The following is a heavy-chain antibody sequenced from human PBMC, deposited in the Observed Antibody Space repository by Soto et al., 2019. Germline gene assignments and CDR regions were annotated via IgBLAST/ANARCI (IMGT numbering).Heavy chain of an antibody. CDR1: GYTFTSYA. V-gene: IGHV1-3*01. Sequence: ASVKVSCKASGYTFTSYAMHWVCQAPGQRFEWMGWINAGNGNTKYSQKFQGRVTMSVDRSINTAYLEWSSLKASDSAMYYCARPTLAHDSSGYHILDYWGLGTLVTVSS. CDR2: INAGNGNT. D-gene: IGHD3-22*01. J-gene: IGHJ4*02. CDR3: ARPTLAHDSSGYHILDY.